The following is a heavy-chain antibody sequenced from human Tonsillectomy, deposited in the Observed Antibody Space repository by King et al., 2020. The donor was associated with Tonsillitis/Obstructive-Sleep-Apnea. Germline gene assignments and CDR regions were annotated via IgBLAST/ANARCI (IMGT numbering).Heavy chain of an antibody. CDR1: GGSISSYY. V-gene: IGHV4-59*01. CDR3: VRERRGSGYVFDL. D-gene: IGHD3-22*01. CDR2: IYYSGST. J-gene: IGHJ2*01. Sequence: VQLQESGPGLVKPSETLSLTCTVSGGSISSYYWSWSRQPPGKGLEWVGDIYYSGSTNYNPSLKSRVTISVDTSKNQFSLKLSSVTAADTAVYYCVRERRGSGYVFDLWGRGTLVTVSS.